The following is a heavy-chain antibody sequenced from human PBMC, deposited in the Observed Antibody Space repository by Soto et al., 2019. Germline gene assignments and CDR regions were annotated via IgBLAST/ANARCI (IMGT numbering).Heavy chain of an antibody. V-gene: IGHV4-4*07. CDR2: IYTSGST. J-gene: IGHJ4*02. CDR3: ARTSSSWYYFDF. D-gene: IGHD6-13*01. CDR1: GGSITSYY. Sequence: NPSETLSLTCTVSGGSITSYYWSWIRQPVGRGLEWIGRIYTSGSTNYNPSLKSRVTMSVDRSKNQFSLRLSSATAADTAVYYCARTSSSWYYFDFWGQGTLVTVSS.